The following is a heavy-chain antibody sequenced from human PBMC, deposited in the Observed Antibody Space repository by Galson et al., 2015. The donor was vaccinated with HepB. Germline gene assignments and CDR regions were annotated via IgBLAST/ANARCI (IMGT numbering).Heavy chain of an antibody. D-gene: IGHD3-10*01. Sequence: QSGAEVKKPGESLKISRKGSGYSFTSYWIGWVRQMPGKGLEWMGIIYPGDSDTRYSPSFQGQVTISADKSISTAYLQWSSLKASDTAMYYCARLSIMGSYSLGGFDPWGQGTLVTVSS. CDR1: GYSFTSYW. J-gene: IGHJ5*02. CDR2: IYPGDSDT. V-gene: IGHV5-51*01. CDR3: ARLSIMGSYSLGGFDP.